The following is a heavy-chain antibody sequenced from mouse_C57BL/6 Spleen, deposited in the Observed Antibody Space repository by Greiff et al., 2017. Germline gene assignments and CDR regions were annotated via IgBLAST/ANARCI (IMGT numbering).Heavy chain of an antibody. Sequence: QVQLQQSGAELARPGASVKLSCKASGYTFTSYGISWVKQRTGQGLEWIGEIYPRSGNTYYNEKFKGKATLTADKSSSTAYMELRSLTSEDSAVYFCAREDPYGNYVYYAMDYWGQGTSVTGAS. CDR1: GYTFTSYG. V-gene: IGHV1-81*01. D-gene: IGHD2-1*01. CDR2: IYPRSGNT. CDR3: AREDPYGNYVYYAMDY. J-gene: IGHJ4*01.